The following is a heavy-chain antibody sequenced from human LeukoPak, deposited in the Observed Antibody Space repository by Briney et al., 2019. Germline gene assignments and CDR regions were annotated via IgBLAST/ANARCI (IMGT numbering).Heavy chain of an antibody. Sequence: GGSLRPSLAASGFRFVNTAMGWVRQAPGKGLEWVSGICASGRCTFYAAPVRGRFTVSRDNLKNSLYLQMNKLRAEDTAVYYCAKYINVPGTQLLGDYWGQGELVTVSS. CDR3: AKYINVPGTQLLGDY. J-gene: IGHJ4*02. CDR1: GFRFVNTA. CDR2: ICASGRCT. D-gene: IGHD1-1*01. V-gene: IGHV3-23*01.